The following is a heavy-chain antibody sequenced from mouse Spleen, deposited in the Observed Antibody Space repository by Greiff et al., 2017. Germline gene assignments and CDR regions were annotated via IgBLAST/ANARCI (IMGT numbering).Heavy chain of an antibody. CDR2: ISYDGSN. J-gene: IGHJ2*01. CDR3: ARWGDGYFDY. Sequence: EVQLQQSGPGLVKPSQSLSLTCSVTGYSITSGYYWNWIRQFPGNKLEWMGYISYDGSNNYNPSLKNRISITRDTSKNQFFLKLNSVTTEDTATYYCARWGDGYFDYWGQGTTLTVSS. CDR1: GYSITSGYY. D-gene: IGHD3-3*01. V-gene: IGHV3-6*01.